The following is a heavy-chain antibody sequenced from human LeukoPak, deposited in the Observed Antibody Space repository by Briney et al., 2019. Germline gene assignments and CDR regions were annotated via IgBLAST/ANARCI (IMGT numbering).Heavy chain of an antibody. CDR1: GGSFSGYY. V-gene: IGHV4-34*01. J-gene: IGHJ4*02. D-gene: IGHD1-26*01. CDR2: INHSGST. CDR3: ARLIRGATDFDY. Sequence: SETLSLTCAVYGGSFSGYYWSWIRQPPGKGLEWIGEINHSGSTNYNPSLKSRVTISVDTSKNQFSLKLSSVTAADAAVYYCARLIRGATDFDYWGQGTLVTVS.